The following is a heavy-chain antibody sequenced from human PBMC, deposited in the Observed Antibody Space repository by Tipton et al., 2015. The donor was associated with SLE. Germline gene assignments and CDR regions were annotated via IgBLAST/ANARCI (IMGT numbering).Heavy chain of an antibody. CDR3: ATGSWTTFDY. Sequence: LRLSCTVSGGSISSYYWSWIRQPAGKGLEWIGRIYTSGSTDYNPSLKSRVTMSVDTSKNRFSLRLTSVTAADTAIYYCATGSWTTFDYWGQGTVVTVSS. J-gene: IGHJ4*02. V-gene: IGHV4-4*07. D-gene: IGHD2-15*01. CDR2: IYTSGST. CDR1: GGSISSYY.